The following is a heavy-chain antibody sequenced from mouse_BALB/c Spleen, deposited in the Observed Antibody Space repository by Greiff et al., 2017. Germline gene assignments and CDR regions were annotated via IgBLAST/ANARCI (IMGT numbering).Heavy chain of an antibody. CDR2: IYPGDGDT. Sequence: VQLQESGAELARPGASVKLSCKASGYTFTSYWMQWVKQRPGQGLEWIGAIYPGDGDTRYTQKFKGKATLTADKSSSTAYMQLSSLASEDSAVYYCARGGSPFAYWGQGTLVTVSA. CDR3: ARGGSPFAY. CDR1: GYTFTSYW. V-gene: IGHV1-87*01. J-gene: IGHJ3*01.